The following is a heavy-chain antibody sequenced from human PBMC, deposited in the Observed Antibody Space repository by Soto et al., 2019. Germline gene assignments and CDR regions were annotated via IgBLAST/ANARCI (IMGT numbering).Heavy chain of an antibody. CDR1: GGTFSSYA. Sequence: QLQLVQSGAEVKKPGSSVKVSCKASGGTFSSYAISWVRQAPGQGLEWMGGVIPIFSTANYAQKFQGRVTITADKSTSTAYMELSSLRSEDTAVYYCARGRVIAARPLFDYWGQGTLVTVSS. J-gene: IGHJ4*02. CDR3: ARGRVIAARPLFDY. D-gene: IGHD6-6*01. V-gene: IGHV1-69*06. CDR2: VIPIFSTA.